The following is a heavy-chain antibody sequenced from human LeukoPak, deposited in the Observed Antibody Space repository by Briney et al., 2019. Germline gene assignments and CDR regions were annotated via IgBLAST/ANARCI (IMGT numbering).Heavy chain of an antibody. CDR2: IRYDGSNK. V-gene: IGHV3-30*02. Sequence: PGGSLRLSCAASGFTFSSYGMHWVRQAPGKGLEWVAFIRYDGSNKYYADSVKGRFTISRDNAKNSLYLQMNSLRAEDTAVYYCARGKGFGGSGSLHFDYWGQGTLVTVSS. CDR3: ARGKGFGGSGSLHFDY. J-gene: IGHJ4*02. D-gene: IGHD3-10*01. CDR1: GFTFSSYG.